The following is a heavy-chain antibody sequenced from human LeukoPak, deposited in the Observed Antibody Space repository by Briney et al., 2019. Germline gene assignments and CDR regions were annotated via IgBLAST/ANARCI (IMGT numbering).Heavy chain of an antibody. CDR3: AKDASARPSDY. V-gene: IGHV3-23*01. J-gene: IGHJ4*02. CDR1: GFTFSGYA. CDR2: ISDSGGST. Sequence: GGSLRLSCAASGFTFSGYAMSWFRQAPGKGLEWVSFISDSGGSTYYADSVKGRFTISRDNSKNTLYLQMSSLRAEDTAIYYCAKDASARPSDYWGPGTLVTVSS. D-gene: IGHD3-3*01.